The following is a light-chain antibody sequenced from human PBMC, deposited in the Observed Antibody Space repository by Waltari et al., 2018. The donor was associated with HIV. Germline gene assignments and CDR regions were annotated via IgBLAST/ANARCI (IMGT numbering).Light chain of an antibody. CDR1: NSNIGSNS. CDR3: ATWDDSLNAWV. J-gene: IGLJ3*02. V-gene: IGLV1-44*01. Sequence: QSVLTQSPSASGTPGQRVTISCSGSNSNIGSNSVNWYHQLPGAAPKLLIYSTDQRPSGVPDRYPASKSGTSASLAIRGLQPEDEADYYCATWDDSLNAWVFGGGTKVTVL. CDR2: STD.